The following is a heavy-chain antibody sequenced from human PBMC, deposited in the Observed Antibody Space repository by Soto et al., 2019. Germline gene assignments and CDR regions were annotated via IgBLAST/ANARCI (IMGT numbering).Heavy chain of an antibody. CDR3: ARSPYYDILTGYYGSFDP. CDR1: GGTFSSYT. V-gene: IGHV1-69*02. Sequence: QVQLVQSGAEVKKPGSSVKVSCKASGGTFSSYTISWVRQAPGQGLEWMGRIIPILGIANYAQKFQGRVTITADKSTSTAYMELRSLRSEDTAVYYCARSPYYDILTGYYGSFDPWGQGTLVTVSS. CDR2: IIPILGIA. J-gene: IGHJ5*02. D-gene: IGHD3-9*01.